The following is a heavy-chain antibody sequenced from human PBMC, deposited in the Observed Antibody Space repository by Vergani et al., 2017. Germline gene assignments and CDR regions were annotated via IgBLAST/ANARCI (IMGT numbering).Heavy chain of an antibody. V-gene: IGHV3-30*02. CDR3: AKGRYDSSGYWPDY. J-gene: IGHJ4*02. Sequence: QVQLVESGGGVVQPGGSLRLSCAASGFTFSSYGMHWVRQAPGKGLEWVAFVRYDGSNKYYADSVKGRFTISRDNSKNTLYLQMNSLRAEDTAVYYCAKGRYDSSGYWPDYWGQGTLVTVSS. CDR1: GFTFSSYG. D-gene: IGHD3-22*01. CDR2: VRYDGSNK.